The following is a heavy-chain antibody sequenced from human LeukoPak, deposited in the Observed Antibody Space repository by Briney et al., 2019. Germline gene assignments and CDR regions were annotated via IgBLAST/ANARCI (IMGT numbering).Heavy chain of an antibody. CDR1: GFSFSSSN. J-gene: IGHJ4*02. D-gene: IGHD6-13*01. V-gene: IGHV3-48*04. CDR3: ARDGSYSSSWYFDY. CDR2: ISSSSSTI. Sequence: PGGSLRLSCATSGFSFSSSNMNWVRQAPGKGLEWVSYISSSSSTIYYTDSVKGRFTISRDNAKNSLYLQMNSPRAEDTAVYYCARDGSYSSSWYFDYWGQGTLVTVSS.